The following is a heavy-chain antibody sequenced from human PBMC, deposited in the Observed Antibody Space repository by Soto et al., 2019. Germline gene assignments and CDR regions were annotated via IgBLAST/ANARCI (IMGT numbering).Heavy chain of an antibody. CDR1: GYTFTGYY. CDR3: ARGQGYCSGGICYYYYYGMDV. V-gene: IGHV1-2*02. J-gene: IGHJ6*02. D-gene: IGHD2-15*01. CDR2: INPNSGGT. Sequence: RASVKVSCKASGYTFTGYYMHWVRQAPGQGLEWMGWINPNSGGTNYAQKFQGRVTMTRDTSISTAYMELSRLRSDDTAVYFCARGQGYCSGGICYYYYYGMDVWGQGTTVTVSS.